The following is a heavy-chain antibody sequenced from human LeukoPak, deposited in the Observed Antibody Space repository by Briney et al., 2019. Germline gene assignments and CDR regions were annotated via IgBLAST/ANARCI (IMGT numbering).Heavy chain of an antibody. CDR3: ARGPYSYDSSGAFDI. Sequence: PSETLSLTCTVSGDSISSGDYYWSWIRQPAGKGLEWIGRISSSGSTNYNPSLRSRVTISVDTSKNQFSLKLSSVTAADTAVYFCARGPYSYDSSGAFDIWGQGTMVTVSS. V-gene: IGHV4-61*02. CDR2: ISSSGST. J-gene: IGHJ3*02. CDR1: GDSISSGDYY. D-gene: IGHD3-22*01.